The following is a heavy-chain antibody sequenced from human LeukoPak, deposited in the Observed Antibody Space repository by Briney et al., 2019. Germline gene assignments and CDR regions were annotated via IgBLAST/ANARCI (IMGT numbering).Heavy chain of an antibody. V-gene: IGHV4-31*03. CDR3: ARYNDYSND. CDR2: IYYSGST. Sequence: PSETLSLTCTVSGGSISSGGQYWSWIRQHPGKGLEYIGYIYYSGSTYYNPSLKSRVITSVDTSKNQFSLKLNSVTAADTAVYYCARYNDYSNDWGQGTLVTVSS. D-gene: IGHD4-11*01. CDR1: GGSISSGGQY. J-gene: IGHJ4*02.